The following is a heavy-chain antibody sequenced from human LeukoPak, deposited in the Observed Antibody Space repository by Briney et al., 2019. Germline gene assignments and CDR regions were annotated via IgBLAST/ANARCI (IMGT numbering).Heavy chain of an antibody. V-gene: IGHV3-30*04. CDR1: GFTFSSYA. Sequence: GGSLRLSCAASGFTFSSYAMHWVRQAPGKGLEWVAVISYDGSNKYYAESVKGRFTISRDNSKNTLYLQMNSLRAEDTAVYYCAREYGYGYGLDYWGQGTLVTVSS. J-gene: IGHJ4*02. D-gene: IGHD5-18*01. CDR3: AREYGYGYGLDY. CDR2: ISYDGSNK.